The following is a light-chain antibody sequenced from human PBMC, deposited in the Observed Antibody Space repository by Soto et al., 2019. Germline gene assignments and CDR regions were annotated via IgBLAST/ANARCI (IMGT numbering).Light chain of an antibody. CDR2: GAS. V-gene: IGKV3-15*01. CDR1: QSVSSN. Sequence: EIVMTQSPATLSVSPGERATLSCRASQSVSSNLARYQQKPGQAPRLLIYGASTRATGIPARFSGSGSGTEFTLTISSLQSEDFAVYYCQQYDNLPRTFGQGTKVEI. J-gene: IGKJ1*01. CDR3: QQYDNLPRT.